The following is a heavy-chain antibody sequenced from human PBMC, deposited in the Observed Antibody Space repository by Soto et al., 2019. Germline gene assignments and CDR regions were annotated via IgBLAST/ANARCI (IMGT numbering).Heavy chain of an antibody. J-gene: IGHJ6*02. Sequence: ASVKVSCKASGYTFTSYDINWVRQATGQGLEWMGWMNPNRGNTGYAQKFQGRVTMTRNTSISTAYMELSSLRSEDTAVYYCAREYYDGSGSYFNYYGMDVWGQGTTVTVSS. D-gene: IGHD3-10*01. CDR2: MNPNRGNT. CDR1: GYTFTSYD. CDR3: AREYYDGSGSYFNYYGMDV. V-gene: IGHV1-8*01.